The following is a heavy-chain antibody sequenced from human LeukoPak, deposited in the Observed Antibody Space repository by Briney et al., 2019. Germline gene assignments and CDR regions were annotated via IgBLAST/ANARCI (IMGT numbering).Heavy chain of an antibody. CDR3: ARYRQDAFDM. Sequence: SQTLPLTCAISGDSVSSDSATWNWIRQSPSRGLEWLGRTFYRSKWYYEYAVSVKGRITINPDTSKNQISLQLNSVTPEDTAVYYCARYRQDAFDMWGHGTMVTVSS. V-gene: IGHV6-1*01. D-gene: IGHD1-1*01. J-gene: IGHJ3*02. CDR1: GDSVSSDSAT. CDR2: TFYRSKWYY.